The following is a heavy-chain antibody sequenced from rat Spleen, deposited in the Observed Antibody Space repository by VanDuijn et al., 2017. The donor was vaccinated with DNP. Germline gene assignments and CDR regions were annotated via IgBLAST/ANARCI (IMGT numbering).Heavy chain of an antibody. D-gene: IGHD1-4*01. V-gene: IGHV3-1*01. CDR2: ISYSGST. J-gene: IGHJ2*01. CDR3: ARGYYPGD. Sequence: EVQLQESGPGLVKPSQSPSLTCSVTGYSISSNYWGWLRKLPGNKMEWMRYISYSGSTSYNPSLKGRTSITRDTSKNQFFWQLNSVTTEDKATYYCARGYYPGDWGQGVMVTVSS. CDR1: GYSISSNY.